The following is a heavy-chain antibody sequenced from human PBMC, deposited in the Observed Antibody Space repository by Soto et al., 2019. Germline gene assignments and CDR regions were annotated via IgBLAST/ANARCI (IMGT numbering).Heavy chain of an antibody. CDR1: GFTFSSYS. V-gene: IGHV3-48*02. D-gene: IGHD6-19*01. J-gene: IGHJ4*02. CDR2: ISSSSSTI. CDR3: ASGTIAVAGTNLRSYYFDY. Sequence: GGSLRLSCAASGFTFSSYSMNWVRQAPGKGLEWVSYISSSSSTIYYADSVKGRFTISRDNAKNSLYLQMNSLRDEDTAVYYCASGTIAVAGTNLRSYYFDYWGQGTLVTVSS.